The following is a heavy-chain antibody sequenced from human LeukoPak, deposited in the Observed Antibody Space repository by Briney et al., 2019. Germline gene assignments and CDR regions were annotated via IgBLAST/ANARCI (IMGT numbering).Heavy chain of an antibody. CDR2: ISGGGGST. D-gene: IGHD4-11*01. V-gene: IGHV3-23*01. J-gene: IGHJ6*02. CDR1: GFIFTTYA. Sequence: QPGGSLRLSCAASGFIFTTYAMIWVRQAPGKGLEWVSTISGGGGSTFYADSVKGQFTIFRVNSKNTLYLQMNSLRAEDTAIYYCAKDMSDYTNFPDVWGQGTTVTVSS. CDR3: AKDMSDYTNFPDV.